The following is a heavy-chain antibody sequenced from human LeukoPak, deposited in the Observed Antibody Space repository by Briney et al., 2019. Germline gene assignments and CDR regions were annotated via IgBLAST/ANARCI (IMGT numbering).Heavy chain of an antibody. J-gene: IGHJ4*02. CDR2: ISYDGSNK. CDR1: GFTFSSYA. CDR3: AREPHSSCFDY. Sequence: GGSLRLSCAASGFTFSSYAMHWVHQAPGKGLEWVAVISYDGSNKYYADSVKGRFTISRDNSKNTLYLQMNSLRAEDTAVYYCAREPHSSCFDYWGQGTLVTVSS. V-gene: IGHV3-30*04. D-gene: IGHD6-6*01.